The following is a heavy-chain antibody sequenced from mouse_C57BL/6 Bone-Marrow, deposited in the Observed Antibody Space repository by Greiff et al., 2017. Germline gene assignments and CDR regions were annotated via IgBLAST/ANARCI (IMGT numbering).Heavy chain of an antibody. CDR3: ARNWDY. CDR1: GYTFTSYG. V-gene: IGHV1-81*01. J-gene: IGHJ2*01. CDR2: IYPRSGNT. D-gene: IGHD4-1*01. Sequence: VQRVESGAELARPGASVTLSCKASGYTFTSYGISWVKQRPGQGLEWIGEIYPRSGNTYYYEKFKGKATLTADKSSSTAYMELRSLTSEDSAVYFCARNWDYWGQGTTLTVSS.